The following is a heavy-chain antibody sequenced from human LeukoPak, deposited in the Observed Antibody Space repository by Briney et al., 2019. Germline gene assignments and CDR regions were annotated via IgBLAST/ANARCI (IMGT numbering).Heavy chain of an antibody. D-gene: IGHD1-1*01. CDR1: GFTVSSNY. CDR3: AKSLFTSATGTGRAFDI. V-gene: IGHV3-53*01. Sequence: GGSLRLSFAAFGFTVSSNYMSWVRQAPGKGLEWVSVIFGGGGTYYGDSVRGRFTISRDNSENTLYLQMTGLSADDTAVYYCAKSLFTSATGTGRAFDIWGQGTMVTVSS. CDR2: IFGGGGT. J-gene: IGHJ3*02.